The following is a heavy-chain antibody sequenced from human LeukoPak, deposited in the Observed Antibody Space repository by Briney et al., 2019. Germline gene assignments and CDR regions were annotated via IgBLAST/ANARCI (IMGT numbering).Heavy chain of an antibody. CDR2: IRQDGSDK. Sequence: GGSLRLSCAASGFTFSSNWMSWVRQAPGKGLEWVANIRQDGSDKYYMDSVKGRFTISRDNAKSSLSLQMNSLRAEDTAVYYCARDRDCGDGGCYPHFDYWGQGVQVTVSS. CDR3: ARDRDCGDGGCYPHFDY. J-gene: IGHJ4*02. D-gene: IGHD2-15*01. CDR1: GFTFSSNW. V-gene: IGHV3-7*01.